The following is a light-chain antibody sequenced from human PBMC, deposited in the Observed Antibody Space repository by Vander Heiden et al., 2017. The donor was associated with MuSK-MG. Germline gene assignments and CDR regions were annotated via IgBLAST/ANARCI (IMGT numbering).Light chain of an antibody. V-gene: IGKV3-11*01. J-gene: IGKJ5*01. CDR3: QQLSNWPPIT. CDR2: DAS. Sequence: EIVLTQSPATLSLSPGERATLSCRASQSVSSYFAWYQQKPGQAPRLLIYDASNRATGIPARFRGSGSGTDFTLTSSILEPEDFAVYYCQQLSNWPPITFGQGTRLEI. CDR1: QSVSSY.